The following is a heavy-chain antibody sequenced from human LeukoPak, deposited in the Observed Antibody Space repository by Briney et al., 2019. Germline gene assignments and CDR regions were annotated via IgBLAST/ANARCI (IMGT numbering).Heavy chain of an antibody. V-gene: IGHV1-69*04. J-gene: IGHJ3*02. CDR2: IIPILGIA. CDR1: GGTFSSYA. CDR3: ARKSRDDAFDI. Sequence: SVKVSCKASGGTFSSYAISWVRQAPGQGLEWMGRIIPILGIANYAQKFQGRVTITADKSTSTAYMELSSLRSEDTAVYYCARKSRDDAFDIWGQGTMVTVSS.